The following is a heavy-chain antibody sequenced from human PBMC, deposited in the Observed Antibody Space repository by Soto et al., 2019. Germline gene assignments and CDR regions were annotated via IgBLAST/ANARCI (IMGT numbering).Heavy chain of an antibody. V-gene: IGHV3-9*01. CDR2: ISWNSGSI. CDR3: AKAVAATPGQTYYYYGMDV. CDR1: GFTFDDYA. Sequence: EVQLVESGGGLVQPGRSLRLSCAASGFTFDDYAMHWVRQAPGKGLEWVSGISWNSGSIGYADSVKGRFTISRDNAKNSLYLQMNSLRAEDTALYYCAKAVAATPGQTYYYYGMDVWGQGTTVTVSS. J-gene: IGHJ6*02. D-gene: IGHD2-15*01.